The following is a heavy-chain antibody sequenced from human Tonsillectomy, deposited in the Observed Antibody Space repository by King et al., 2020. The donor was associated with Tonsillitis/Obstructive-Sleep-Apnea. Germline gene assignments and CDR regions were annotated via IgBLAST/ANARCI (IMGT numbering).Heavy chain of an antibody. J-gene: IGHJ4*02. Sequence: VQLVESGGGSVQPGGSLRLSCAASGFTFSSYAMSWVRQAPGKGLEWVSVISGSGGSTYYADSVKGRFTISRDNSKNTLYLQMNSLRAEDTAVYYCAKDIGLLSLLGTFDYWGQGTLVTVSS. CDR3: AKDIGLLSLLGTFDY. D-gene: IGHD2-2*01. CDR1: GFTFSSYA. CDR2: ISGSGGST. V-gene: IGHV3-23*04.